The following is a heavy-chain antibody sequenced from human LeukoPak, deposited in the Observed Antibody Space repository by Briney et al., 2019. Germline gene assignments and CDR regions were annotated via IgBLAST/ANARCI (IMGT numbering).Heavy chain of an antibody. D-gene: IGHD3-9*01. J-gene: IGHJ4*02. CDR2: IKSKTDGGTT. Sequence: GGSLRLSCAASGFTFSNAWMSWVRQAPGKGLEWVGRIKSKTDGGTTDYAAPAKGRFTISRDDSKNTLYLQMNSLKTEDTAVYYCTTVDILTGYEIDYWGQGTLVTVSS. V-gene: IGHV3-15*01. CDR1: GFTFSNAW. CDR3: TTVDILTGYEIDY.